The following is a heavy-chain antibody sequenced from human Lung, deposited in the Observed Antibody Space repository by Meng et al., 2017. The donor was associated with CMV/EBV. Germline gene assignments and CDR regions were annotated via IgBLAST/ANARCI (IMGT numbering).Heavy chain of an antibody. CDR3: AKTFWPGYVPFDL. CDR1: GFTFGNYV. Sequence: SXAASGFTFGNYVMTWVRQAPGKGLEWVSSISGGSGDTHYASPVHGRFSISRDDSKNTLYLQMNSLRDEDTAVFYCAKTFWPGYVPFDLWGQGTMVTVSS. J-gene: IGHJ3*01. V-gene: IGHV3-23*01. D-gene: IGHD3/OR15-3a*01. CDR2: ISGGSGDT.